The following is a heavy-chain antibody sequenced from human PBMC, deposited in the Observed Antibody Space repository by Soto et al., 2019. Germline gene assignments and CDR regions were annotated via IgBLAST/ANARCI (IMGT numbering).Heavy chain of an antibody. CDR3: ARGRITGSPSGYYYYMDV. V-gene: IGHV1-8*01. CDR2: MNPNSGNT. D-gene: IGHD1-20*01. J-gene: IGHJ6*03. CDR1: GYTFTSYD. Sequence: ASVKVSCKASGYTFTSYDINWVRQATGQGLEWMGWMNPNSGNTGYAQKFQGRVTMTRNTSISTAYMELSSLRSEDTAVYYCARGRITGSPSGYYYYMDVWGQGTTVTVSS.